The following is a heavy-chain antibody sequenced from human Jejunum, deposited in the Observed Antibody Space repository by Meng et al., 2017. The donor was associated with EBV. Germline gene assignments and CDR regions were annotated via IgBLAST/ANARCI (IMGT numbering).Heavy chain of an antibody. J-gene: IGHJ4*02. V-gene: IGHV1-69*15. Sequence: QEQLVQSGAEVKKPGSSVKVSCKASGNRFGTYSVSWVRQAPGQGLEWMGNTVPIFGTKSYAQKFQGRVTITADESTRTAFMELRNLRSEDSAMYYCARAGGDYEDYWGQGTLVTVSS. CDR2: TVPIFGTK. D-gene: IGHD4-17*01. CDR1: GNRFGTYS. CDR3: ARAGGDYEDY.